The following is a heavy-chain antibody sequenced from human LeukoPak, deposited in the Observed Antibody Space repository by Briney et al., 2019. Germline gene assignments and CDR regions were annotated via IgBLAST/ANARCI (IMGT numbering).Heavy chain of an antibody. CDR1: GFTFSSYW. V-gene: IGHV3-21*01. Sequence: PGGSLRLSCAASGFTFSSYWMNWARHAPGKGLEWVSSISSSSTYIYYADSMKGRFTISRDNAKNSLYLQMNSLRAEDTAVYFCARGIYTSSTRNPKNFFDYWGQGTLVTVS. CDR2: ISSSSTYI. CDR3: ARGIYTSSTRNPKNFFDY. J-gene: IGHJ4*02. D-gene: IGHD2-2*02.